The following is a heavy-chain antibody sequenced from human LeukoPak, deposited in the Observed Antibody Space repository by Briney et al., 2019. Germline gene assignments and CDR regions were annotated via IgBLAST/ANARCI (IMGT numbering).Heavy chain of an antibody. Sequence: PGGSLRLSCAASGFIFSSYGMHWVRQVPGKGLEWVAVIWYDGSNKYYADSVKGRFTISRDNSNNTLYLQMNSLRAEDTAVYYCARASTRVVTVSITVAGTVDCWGQGTLVTVSS. CDR1: GFIFSSYG. CDR2: IWYDGSNK. D-gene: IGHD6-19*01. J-gene: IGHJ4*02. V-gene: IGHV3-33*01. CDR3: ARASTRVVTVSITVAGTVDC.